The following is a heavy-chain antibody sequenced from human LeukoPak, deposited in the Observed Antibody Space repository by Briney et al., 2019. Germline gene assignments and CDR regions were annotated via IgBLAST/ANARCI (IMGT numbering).Heavy chain of an antibody. CDR2: IYYSGST. D-gene: IGHD3-3*01. J-gene: IGHJ5*02. CDR1: GGSISSNSYY. V-gene: IGHV4-39*01. Sequence: PSETLSLTCAVSGGSISSNSYYWGWIRQPPGKGLEWIGSIYYSGSTYYNPSLKSRVTISVDTSKNQFSLKLSSVTAADTAVYYCARHFYWFDPWGQGTLVTVSS. CDR3: ARHFYWFDP.